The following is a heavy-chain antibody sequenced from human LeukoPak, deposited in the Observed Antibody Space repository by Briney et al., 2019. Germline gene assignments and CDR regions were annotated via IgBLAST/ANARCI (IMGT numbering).Heavy chain of an antibody. CDR2: ISSSGSTI. J-gene: IGHJ6*03. Sequence: GGSLRLSCAASGFTFSDYYMSWIRQAPGKGLEWVSYISSSGSTIYYADSVKGRFTISRDNAKNSLYLQMNSLRAEDTAVYYCARDRKYYSGDGYNPCYYYMDVWGKGTTVTVSS. CDR1: GFTFSDYY. V-gene: IGHV3-11*04. CDR3: ARDRKYYSGDGYNPCYYYMDV. D-gene: IGHD5-24*01.